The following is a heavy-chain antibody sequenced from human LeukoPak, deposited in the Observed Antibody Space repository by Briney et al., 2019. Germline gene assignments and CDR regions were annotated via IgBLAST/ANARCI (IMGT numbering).Heavy chain of an antibody. D-gene: IGHD3-9*01. CDR1: GGSFSGYY. Sequence: SETLSLTCAVYGGSFSGYYWSWIRQPPGKGLEWIGEINHSGSTNYNPSLKSRVTISVDTSKNQFSLKLSSVTAADTAVYYCAAPRDILTGYYIIRRAFDIWGQGTMVTVSS. CDR2: INHSGST. V-gene: IGHV4-34*01. J-gene: IGHJ3*02. CDR3: AAPRDILTGYYIIRRAFDI.